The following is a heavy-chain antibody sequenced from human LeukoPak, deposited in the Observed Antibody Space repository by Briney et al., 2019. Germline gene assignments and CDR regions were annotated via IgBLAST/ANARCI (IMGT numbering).Heavy chain of an antibody. D-gene: IGHD3-3*01. V-gene: IGHV3-7*01. J-gene: IGHJ4*02. CDR3: ASQMKNYDFWSGYFDY. Sequence: GGSLRLSCAASGFTFSNAWMSWVRQAPGKGLEWVANIKQDGSEKYYVDSVKGRFTISRDNAKNSLYLQMNSLRAEDTAVYYCASQMKNYDFWSGYFDYWGQGTLVTVSS. CDR2: IKQDGSEK. CDR1: GFTFSNAW.